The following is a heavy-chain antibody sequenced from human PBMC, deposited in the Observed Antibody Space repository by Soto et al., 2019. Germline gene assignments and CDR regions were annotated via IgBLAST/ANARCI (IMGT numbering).Heavy chain of an antibody. J-gene: IGHJ4*02. CDR2: MSGSGATS. CDR3: TRESPLDSDASGDLWAPNFDC. CDR1: GFTFGRYA. V-gene: IGHV3-23*01. D-gene: IGHD4-17*01. Sequence: EVQMLESGGGLVQPGGSLRLSCAASGFTFGRYAMSWVRQAPGKGLEWVSGMSGSGATSYYADSVRGRFTIYRDNSKNTLYLQMSSLRAEATAVYYCTRESPLDSDASGDLWAPNFDCWGEGTLVIVSS.